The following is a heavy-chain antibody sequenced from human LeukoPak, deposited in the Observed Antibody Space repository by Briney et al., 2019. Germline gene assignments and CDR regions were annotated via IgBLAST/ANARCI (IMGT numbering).Heavy chain of an antibody. CDR3: ARGSSSDWPLEY. D-gene: IGHD6-19*01. CDR1: GGTFSIYA. V-gene: IGHV1-69*13. Sequence: VASVKVSCKASGGTFSIYAISWVRQAPGQGLEWMGGIIPIFGTANYAQKFQGRVTITADESTSTAYMELSTLRSEDTAVYYCARGSSSDWPLEYWGRGILVTVSS. CDR2: IIPIFGTA. J-gene: IGHJ4*02.